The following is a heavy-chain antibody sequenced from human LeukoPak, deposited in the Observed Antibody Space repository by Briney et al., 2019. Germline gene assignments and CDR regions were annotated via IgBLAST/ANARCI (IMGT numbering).Heavy chain of an antibody. CDR2: ISGSGGRT. J-gene: IGHJ2*01. D-gene: IGHD3-10*01. V-gene: IGHV3-23*01. CDR1: GFTVSSYA. CDR3: AKDGAYITTVDLYWYFDL. Sequence: GGSLRLSCAASGFTVSSYAMSWVRQAPGKGLEWVSAISGSGGRTYYADSVKGRFTISRDNSKNTLYLQMNSLRAEDTAVYYCAKDGAYITTVDLYWYFDLWGRGTLVTVSS.